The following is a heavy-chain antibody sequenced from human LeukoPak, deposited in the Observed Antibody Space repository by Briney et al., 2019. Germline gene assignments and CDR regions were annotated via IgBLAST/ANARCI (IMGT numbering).Heavy chain of an antibody. CDR2: ISWNSGSI. D-gene: IGHD6-19*01. CDR1: GFTFDDYA. Sequence: GGSLRLSCAASGFTFDDYAMHWVRQAPGKGLEWVSGISWNSGSIGYADSVKGRFTISRDNAKNSLYLQMNSLRAEDTALYYCAKDFAQWRAFDIWGQGTMVTVSS. V-gene: IGHV3-9*01. CDR3: AKDFAQWRAFDI. J-gene: IGHJ3*02.